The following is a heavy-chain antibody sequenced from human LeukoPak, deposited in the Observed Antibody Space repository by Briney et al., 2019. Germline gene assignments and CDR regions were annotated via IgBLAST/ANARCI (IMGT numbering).Heavy chain of an antibody. CDR3: SMKGDNDIPRGTDFDY. J-gene: IGHJ4*02. CDR1: VGTSSSYP. D-gene: IGHD3-9*01. V-gene: IGHV1-69*01. CDR2: IIPIFGTA. Sequence: SVKVSCKTSVGTSSSYPISWVRQAPGQELEWMGGIIPIFGTAHYAQKFQGRVTITASDNTSTAYMELSSLRTDANAACYCSMKGDNDIPRGTDFDYWGQGTLVTVSS.